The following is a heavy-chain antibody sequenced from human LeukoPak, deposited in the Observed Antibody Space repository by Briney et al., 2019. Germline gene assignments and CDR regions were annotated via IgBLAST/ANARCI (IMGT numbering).Heavy chain of an antibody. V-gene: IGHV3-53*01. J-gene: IGHJ4*02. CDR1: GFTVSSNY. Sequence: GGSLRLSCAASGFTVSSNYTSWVRQAPGKGLEWVSVIYSGGSTYYADSVKGRFTISRDNSKNTLYVQVNSLGTEDTAAYYCAKGSYYDSSGSFYFDYWGQGTLVTVSS. D-gene: IGHD3-22*01. CDR3: AKGSYYDSSGSFYFDY. CDR2: IYSGGST.